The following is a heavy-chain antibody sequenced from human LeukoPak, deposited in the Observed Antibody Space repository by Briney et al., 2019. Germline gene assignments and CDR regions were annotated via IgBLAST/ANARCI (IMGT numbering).Heavy chain of an antibody. CDR3: ARDMGITGTGGY. CDR1: GFTFSSYS. J-gene: IGHJ4*02. Sequence: GGSLRLSCAASGFTFSSYSMNWVRQAPGKGLEWVSSISSSSSYIYYADSVKGRFTISRDNSKNTLYLQMNSLRAEDTAVYYCARDMGITGTGGYWGQGTLVTVSS. CDR2: ISSSSSYI. D-gene: IGHD1-20*01. V-gene: IGHV3-21*01.